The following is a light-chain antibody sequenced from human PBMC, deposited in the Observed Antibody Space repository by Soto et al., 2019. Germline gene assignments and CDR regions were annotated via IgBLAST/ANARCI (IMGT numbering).Light chain of an antibody. CDR3: QQYGSSPPWT. Sequence: EIVMTQSPATLSVSPVERAKLSFIASHRVISNLAWYQQKPGQAPGLFIYGASTRATGIPAKFSGSGFGTEFTLSISSLQSEDFAVYYCQQYGSSPPWTCGQGTKVDIK. CDR2: GAS. J-gene: IGKJ1*01. V-gene: IGKV3-15*01. CDR1: HRVISN.